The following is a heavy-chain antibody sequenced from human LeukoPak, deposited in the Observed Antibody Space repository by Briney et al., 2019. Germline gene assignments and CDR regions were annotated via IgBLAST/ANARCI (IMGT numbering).Heavy chain of an antibody. V-gene: IGHV5-51*01. CDR2: IYPGDSAT. J-gene: IGHJ5*02. CDR3: ARQPGAGWFDP. Sequence: GESLKISCKTSGYTFTGYWIGWVRQMPGKGLEWMGIIYPGDSATRYSPSFQGQVTISADKSISTVYLQWGSLKASDTAMYYCARQPGAGWFDPWGQGTLVTVSS. D-gene: IGHD3-10*01. CDR1: GYTFTGYW.